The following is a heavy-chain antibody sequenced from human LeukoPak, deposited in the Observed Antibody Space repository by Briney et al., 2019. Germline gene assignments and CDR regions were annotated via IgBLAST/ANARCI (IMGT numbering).Heavy chain of an antibody. CDR2: IYSDHNT. Sequence: GGSLRLSCTASGFTVSGSYMSWVRQAPGKGLEWVSIIYSDHNTYYAASVKGRFTISRDDSKNTVLLQMDSLRVDDTAIYYCARDSAFSPYSYWGQGALVTVSS. D-gene: IGHD2-15*01. CDR3: ARDSAFSPYSY. J-gene: IGHJ1*01. CDR1: GFTVSGSY. V-gene: IGHV3-53*01.